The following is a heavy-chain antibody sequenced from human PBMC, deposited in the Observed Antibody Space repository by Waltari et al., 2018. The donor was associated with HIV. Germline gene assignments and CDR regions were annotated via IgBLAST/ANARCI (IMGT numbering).Heavy chain of an antibody. J-gene: IGHJ4*01. Sequence: LLQSASQVKTPGASVTLSCKASGDRFTTYFLYWLRQAPGQGFEWLGRLSPDSEDTTDYQTFQTRVTMTRDTASASTYMELTRLTAADTAMYFCARGEDISLTHLPPGFRLEFWGHGTLVTVSS. V-gene: IGHV1-2*06. CDR3: ARGEDISLTHLPPGFRLEF. CDR1: GDRFTTYF. CDR2: LSPDSEDT. D-gene: IGHD2-15*01.